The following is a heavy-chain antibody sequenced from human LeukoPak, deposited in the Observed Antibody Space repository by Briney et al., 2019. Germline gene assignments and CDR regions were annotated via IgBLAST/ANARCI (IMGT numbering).Heavy chain of an antibody. Sequence: ASVKVSCKASGYTFTSYDINWVRQAPGKGLEWMGGFDPEDGETIYAQKFQGRVTMTEDTSTDTAYMELSSLRSEDTAVYYCATDRHYDFWSGYSYWGQGTLVTVSS. CDR1: GYTFTSYD. CDR2: FDPEDGET. CDR3: ATDRHYDFWSGYSY. D-gene: IGHD3-3*01. J-gene: IGHJ4*02. V-gene: IGHV1-24*01.